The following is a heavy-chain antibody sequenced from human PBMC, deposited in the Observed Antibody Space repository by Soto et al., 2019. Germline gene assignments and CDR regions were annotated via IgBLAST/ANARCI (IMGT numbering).Heavy chain of an antibody. CDR1: GDSVSSNSAA. J-gene: IGHJ6*02. CDR3: ARSPKDFHGMDG. CDR2: TYYRSKWYN. V-gene: IGHV6-1*01. Sequence: SQTLSLTCAISGDSVSSNSAAWNWIRQSPSRGLEWLGRTYYRSKWYNDYAVSVESRITINPDTSKNRFSLQLNSVTPEDTAVYFCARSPKDFHGMDGWGQGTTVTVSS.